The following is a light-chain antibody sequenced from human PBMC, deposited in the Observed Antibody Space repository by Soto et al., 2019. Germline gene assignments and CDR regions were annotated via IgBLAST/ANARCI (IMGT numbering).Light chain of an antibody. CDR3: QKYGTSPP. CDR1: QSVSSN. Sequence: IVMTPSPATLSWSPGKRAPLSCRASQSVSSNLAWYQQKPGQAPSLLIYGASSRATGIPARFSGSGSGTDFTLTISSLEPEDFAMYYCQKYGTSPPFGQGTRLEIK. CDR2: GAS. J-gene: IGKJ5*01. V-gene: IGKV3-20*01.